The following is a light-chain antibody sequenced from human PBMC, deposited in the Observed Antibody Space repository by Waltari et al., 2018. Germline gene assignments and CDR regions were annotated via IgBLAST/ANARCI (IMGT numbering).Light chain of an antibody. CDR1: QSISGY. V-gene: IGKV1-39*01. CDR2: AAS. Sequence: IQMNQSLSSLSASVGHSVTITCRASQSISGYLNWYQKKPVKAPKLLIYAASSLQSGRPSRISGSGSGTDFTFTISSLQPEDVATCDCQLSHSTPYTVGQGAKLEI. CDR3: QLSHSTPYT. J-gene: IGKJ2*01.